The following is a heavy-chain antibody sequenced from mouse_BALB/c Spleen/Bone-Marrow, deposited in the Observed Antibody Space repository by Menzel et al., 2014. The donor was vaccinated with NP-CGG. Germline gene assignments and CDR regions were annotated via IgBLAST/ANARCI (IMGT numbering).Heavy chain of an antibody. J-gene: IGHJ3*01. CDR2: IRNKANGYTT. Sequence: EVKLVESGGGLAQPGGSLRLSCGTSGFTFTDYYMSWVRQPPGKALEWLGFIRNKANGYTTEYSASVKGRFTISRDNSQGILYLQMNTLRAEDSAIYYCARVYSDDYEAWFAYWGQGTLVTVSA. V-gene: IGHV7-3*02. CDR1: GFTFTDYY. D-gene: IGHD2-13*01. CDR3: ARVYSDDYEAWFAY.